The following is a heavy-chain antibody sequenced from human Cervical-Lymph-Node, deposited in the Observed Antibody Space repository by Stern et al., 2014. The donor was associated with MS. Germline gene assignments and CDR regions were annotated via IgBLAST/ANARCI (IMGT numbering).Heavy chain of an antibody. Sequence: QVQLQESGPGLLKPSQTLSLTCTVSPGSTNGTNYWRWIRQSARKGLEWIGHVYTTWTTTDNPSLQSRVAISIDTSKKLISLRLNSVTVADTAVYFCAKAQARWLGNEYSSYYGMDVWGQGTTVTVSS. J-gene: IGHJ6*02. CDR1: PGSTNGTNY. V-gene: IGHV4-61*02. CDR3: AKAQARWLGNEYSSYYGMDV. D-gene: IGHD5-24*01. CDR2: VYTTWTT.